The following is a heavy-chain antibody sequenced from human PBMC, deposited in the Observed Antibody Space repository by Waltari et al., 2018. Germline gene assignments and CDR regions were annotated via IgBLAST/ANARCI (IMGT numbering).Heavy chain of an antibody. CDR2: INSDGSST. V-gene: IGHV3-74*01. Sequence: EVQLVESGGGLVQTGGSLRLSCAASGFTFSSDWMHWVRKAPGKGLVWVSRINSDGSSTSYADSVKGRFTISRDNAKNTLYLQMNSLRAEDTAVYYCARDTRSVLWYFDLWGRGTLVTVSS. D-gene: IGHD1-26*01. CDR1: GFTFSSDW. J-gene: IGHJ2*01. CDR3: ARDTRSVLWYFDL.